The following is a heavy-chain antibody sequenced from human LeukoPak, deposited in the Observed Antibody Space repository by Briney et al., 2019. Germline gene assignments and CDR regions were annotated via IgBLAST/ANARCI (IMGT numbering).Heavy chain of an antibody. D-gene: IGHD3-9*01. CDR3: ASRGDDILTGYYRYFDY. CDR1: GGSFSGYY. Sequence: PSETLSLTCAVYGGSFSGYYWSWIRQPPGKGLEWIGEINHSGSTNYNPSLKSRVTISVDTSKNQFSLKLSSVTAADTAVYYCASRGDDILTGYYRYFDYWGQGTLVTVSS. J-gene: IGHJ4*02. V-gene: IGHV4-34*01. CDR2: INHSGST.